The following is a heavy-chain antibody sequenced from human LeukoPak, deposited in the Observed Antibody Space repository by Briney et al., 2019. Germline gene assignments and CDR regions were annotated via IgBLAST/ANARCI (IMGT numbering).Heavy chain of an antibody. Sequence: GGSLRLSCAASGFTFSSYAMHWVRQAPGKGLEYVSAISSNGGSTYYANSVKDRFTISRDNSKNTLYLQMGSLRAEDMAVYYCARVGGYYSLDYWGQGTLVTVSS. D-gene: IGHD3-3*01. CDR1: GFTFSSYA. CDR2: ISSNGGST. J-gene: IGHJ4*02. CDR3: ARVGGYYSLDY. V-gene: IGHV3-64*01.